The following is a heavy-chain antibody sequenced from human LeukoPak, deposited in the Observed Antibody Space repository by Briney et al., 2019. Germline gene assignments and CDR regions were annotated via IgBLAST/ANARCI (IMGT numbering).Heavy chain of an antibody. V-gene: IGHV4-59*08. CDR3: ARGWYFDL. Sequence: SETLSLTCTVSGGSISNYYWSWIRLPPGKGLEWIGYIYYSGSTNYNPSLKSRVTISVDTSKNQFSLKLNSVTAADTAVYYCARGWYFDLWGRGTLVTVSS. CDR1: GGSISNYY. CDR2: IYYSGST. J-gene: IGHJ2*01.